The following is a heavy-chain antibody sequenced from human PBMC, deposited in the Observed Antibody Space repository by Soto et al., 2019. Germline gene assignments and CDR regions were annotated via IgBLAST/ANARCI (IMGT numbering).Heavy chain of an antibody. D-gene: IGHD3-3*01. CDR2: IKQDGSEK. V-gene: IGHV3-7*03. Sequence: EVQLVESGGGLVQPGGSLRLSCAASGFTFSSYWMSWVRQAPGKGLEWVANIKQDGSEKYYVDSVKGRFTISRDNAKNPLYLQMNSLRAEDTAVYYCARETSRVGLRLSLWVTGGFDHWGQGTLVTVSS. CDR1: GFTFSSYW. J-gene: IGHJ5*02. CDR3: ARETSRVGLRLSLWVTGGFDH.